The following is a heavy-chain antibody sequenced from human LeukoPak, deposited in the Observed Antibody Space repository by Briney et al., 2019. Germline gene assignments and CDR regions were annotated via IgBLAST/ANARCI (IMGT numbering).Heavy chain of an antibody. CDR2: ISAYNGNT. V-gene: IGHV1-18*01. J-gene: IGHJ4*02. CDR1: GYTFTSYG. CDR3: ARLTPDSSGWYPFDY. Sequence: ASVKVSCKASGYTFTSYGISWVRQAPGQGLEWMGWISAYNGNTNYAQKLQGRVTMTTDTSTSTAYMKLRSLRSDDTAVYYCARLTPDSSGWYPFDYWGQGTLVTVSS. D-gene: IGHD3-22*01.